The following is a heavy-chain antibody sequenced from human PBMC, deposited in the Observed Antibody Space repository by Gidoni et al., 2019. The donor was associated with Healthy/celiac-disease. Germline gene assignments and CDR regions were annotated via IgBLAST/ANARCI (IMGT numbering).Heavy chain of an antibody. CDR1: GGSLSSSHW. J-gene: IGHJ3*02. CDR3: ARVSRGVGAFDI. V-gene: IGHV4-4*02. D-gene: IGHD2-8*01. CDR2: IYHSGST. Sequence: QVQLQESGPGPVKPSGTLSLTRAVSGGSLSSSHWWSWVRQPPGKGLEWIGEIYHSGSTNYNPSLKSRVTISVDKSKNQFSLKLSSVTAADTAVYYCARVSRGVGAFDIWGQGTMVTVSS.